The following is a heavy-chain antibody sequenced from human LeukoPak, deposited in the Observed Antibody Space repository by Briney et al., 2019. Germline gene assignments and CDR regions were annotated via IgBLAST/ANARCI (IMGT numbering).Heavy chain of an antibody. CDR3: ARGYFGSSGYVDY. V-gene: IGHV1-24*01. CDR1: GYTLTELS. D-gene: IGHD3-22*01. CDR2: FDPEDGET. Sequence: ASVKVSCKVSGYTLTELSMHWVRQAPGKGLEWMGGFDPEDGETIYAQKFQGRVTMTEDTSTDTAYMELSRLRSDDTAVYYCARGYFGSSGYVDYWGQGTLVTVSS. J-gene: IGHJ4*02.